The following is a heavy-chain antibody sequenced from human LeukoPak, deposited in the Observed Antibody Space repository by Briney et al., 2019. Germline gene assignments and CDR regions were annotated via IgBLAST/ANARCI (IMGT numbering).Heavy chain of an antibody. D-gene: IGHD3-22*01. CDR1: GFTFSSYS. V-gene: IGHV3-30*02. CDR3: AKDGGYPIDY. Sequence: PGGSLRLSCAASGFTFSSYSMNWVRQAPGKGLEWVAFIRYDGSNKYYADSVKGRFTISRDNSKNTLYLQMNSLRAEDTAVYYCAKDGGYPIDYWGQGTMVTVSS. CDR2: IRYDGSNK. J-gene: IGHJ3*01.